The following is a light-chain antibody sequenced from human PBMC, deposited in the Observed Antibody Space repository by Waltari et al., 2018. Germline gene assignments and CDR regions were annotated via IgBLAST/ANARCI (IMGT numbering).Light chain of an antibody. V-gene: IGLV1-40*01. CDR2: NNN. CDR1: SFNIETSYD. J-gene: IGLJ2*01. Sequence: QSVLTQPPSVSGAPGQRVTISCTGSSFNIETSYDVHWYQQLPGAAPKLLIYNNNHRPSGVPDRFLGSTSGTSASLTSTGLQPEDEADYYCQSYDSTLGGWGVFGGGTKLTVL. CDR3: QSYDSTLGGWGV.